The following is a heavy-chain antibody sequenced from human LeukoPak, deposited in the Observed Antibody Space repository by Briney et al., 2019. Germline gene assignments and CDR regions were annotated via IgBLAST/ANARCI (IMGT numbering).Heavy chain of an antibody. V-gene: IGHV4-4*09. CDR1: GGSISSYY. CDR3: ARHRSCGGDCYSPSWFDP. J-gene: IGHJ5*02. Sequence: SETLSLTCTVSGGSISSYYWSWIRQPPGKGLEWIGYIYTSGSTNYNPSLKSRVTISVDTSKNQFSLKLSSVTAADTVVYYCARHRSCGGDCYSPSWFDPWGQGTLVTVSS. CDR2: IYTSGST. D-gene: IGHD2-21*02.